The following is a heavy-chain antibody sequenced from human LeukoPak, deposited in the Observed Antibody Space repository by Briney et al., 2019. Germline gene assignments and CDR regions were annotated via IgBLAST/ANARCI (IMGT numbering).Heavy chain of an antibody. CDR1: GFSLSDHW. Sequence: GGSLRLSCAASGFSLSDHWIHWVRQAPGKGLVWVSRINTDGSIREYADSVKGRFTISRDYAQNTVVLQMNSLRAEDTAVYYCTVSSYYYYYYMDVWGKGTTVTVSS. D-gene: IGHD1-14*01. V-gene: IGHV3-74*01. J-gene: IGHJ6*03. CDR2: INTDGSIR. CDR3: TVSSYYYYYYMDV.